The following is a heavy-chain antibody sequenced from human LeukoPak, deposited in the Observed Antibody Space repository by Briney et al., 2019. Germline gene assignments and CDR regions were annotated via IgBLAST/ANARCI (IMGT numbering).Heavy chain of an antibody. CDR2: IYYSGST. CDR3: ARGAQYYSNYCFDS. D-gene: IGHD4-11*01. V-gene: IGHV4-61*01. Sequence: PSETLSLTCTVSGGSVSSSSYYWSWIRQPPGKGLEWIGYIYYSGSTNYNPSLKSRVTISVDTSKNQFSLKLSSVAAADTAVYYCARGAQYYSNYCFDSWDQGTLVTVSS. J-gene: IGHJ4*02. CDR1: GGSVSSSSYY.